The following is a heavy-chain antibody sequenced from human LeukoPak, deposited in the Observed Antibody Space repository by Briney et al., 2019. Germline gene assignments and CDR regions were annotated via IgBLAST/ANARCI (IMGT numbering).Heavy chain of an antibody. V-gene: IGHV3-9*01. J-gene: IGHJ4*02. CDR1: GFTFDDYA. CDR3: AKDLRGGSGVE. CDR2: ISWNSGSI. D-gene: IGHD2-15*01. Sequence: PGRSLRLSRVASGFTFDDYAMHWVRQAPGKGLEWVSGISWNSGSIGYADSVKGRFTISRDNAKNSLYLQMNSLRAEDTALYYCAKDLRGGSGVEWGQGTLVTVSS.